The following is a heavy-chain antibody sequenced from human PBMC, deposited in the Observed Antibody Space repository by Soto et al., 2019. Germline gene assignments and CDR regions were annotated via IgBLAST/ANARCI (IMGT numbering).Heavy chain of an antibody. Sequence: EVQLVESGGGLVQPGGSLKLSCAASGFTFSGSAMHWVRQTSGKGLEWVGRIRSKVNSYATAYAASVKGRFTISRDDSKSTAYLQMNSLKTEDTAVYYCTRDSRGWPDWGQGTLVTVSS. CDR3: TRDSRGWPD. D-gene: IGHD6-19*01. V-gene: IGHV3-73*02. CDR1: GFTFSGSA. J-gene: IGHJ4*02. CDR2: IRSKVNSYAT.